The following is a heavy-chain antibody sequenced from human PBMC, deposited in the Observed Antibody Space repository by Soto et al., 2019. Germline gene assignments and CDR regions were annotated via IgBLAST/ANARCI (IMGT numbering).Heavy chain of an antibody. D-gene: IGHD6-19*01. J-gene: IGHJ4*02. Sequence: EVQLLESGGGLVQPGGSLRLSCAASGFTFSSYAMSWVRQAPGKGLEWVSAISGSGGSTYYADSVKGRFTISRDNSKNSLYLQMNSLRAEDTALYYCAKDKGAGTLNYFDYWGQGTLVTVSS. CDR2: ISGSGGST. V-gene: IGHV3-23*01. CDR1: GFTFSSYA. CDR3: AKDKGAGTLNYFDY.